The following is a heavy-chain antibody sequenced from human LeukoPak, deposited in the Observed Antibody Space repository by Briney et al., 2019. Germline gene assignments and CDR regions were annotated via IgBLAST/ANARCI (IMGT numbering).Heavy chain of an antibody. V-gene: IGHV4-31*03. D-gene: IGHD6-19*01. CDR1: GGSISSGGYY. Sequence: SQTLSLTCTVSGGSISSGGYYWSWIRQHPGKGLEWIGEIYHSGSTNYNPSLKSRVTISVDKSKNQFSLKLSSVTAADTAVYYCARGVAVAGPSRHIDYWGQGTLVTVSS. J-gene: IGHJ4*02. CDR3: ARGVAVAGPSRHIDY. CDR2: IYHSGST.